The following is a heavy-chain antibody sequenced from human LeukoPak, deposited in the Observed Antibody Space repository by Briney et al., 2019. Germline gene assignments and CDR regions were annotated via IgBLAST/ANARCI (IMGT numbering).Heavy chain of an antibody. V-gene: IGHV1-2*02. Sequence: ASVKVSCKASGYTFTGYYMHWVRQAPRQGLEWMGWINPNSGGTNYAQKFQGRVTMTRDTSISTAYMELSRLRSDDTAVYYCASRGDYGGNWFDPWGQGTLVTVSS. J-gene: IGHJ5*02. CDR1: GYTFTGYY. D-gene: IGHD4-23*01. CDR2: INPNSGGT. CDR3: ASRGDYGGNWFDP.